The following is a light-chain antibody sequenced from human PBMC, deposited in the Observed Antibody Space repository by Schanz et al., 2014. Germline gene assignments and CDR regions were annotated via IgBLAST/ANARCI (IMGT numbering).Light chain of an antibody. Sequence: QSALTQPPSASGSPGQSVAISCTGTSSDVGGYNYVSWYQQHPGKAPKLMIYEVTKRPSGVPDRFSGSKSGNTASLTISGLQAEDEADYDCSSSGDVNIYVFGTGTKLTVL. CDR3: SSSGDVNIYV. CDR1: SSDVGGYNY. V-gene: IGLV2-8*01. J-gene: IGLJ1*01. CDR2: EVT.